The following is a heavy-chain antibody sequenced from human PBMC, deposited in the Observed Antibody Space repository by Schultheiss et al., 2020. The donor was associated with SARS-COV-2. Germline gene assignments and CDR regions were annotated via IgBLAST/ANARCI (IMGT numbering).Heavy chain of an antibody. Sequence: GGSLRLSCAASGFTFSGYALSWVRQAPGKGLEWVSRINSDGSSTSYADSVKGRFTISRDNSKNTLYLQMNSLRAEDTAVYYCARDTRIYDFWSGYLDYWGQGTLVTVSS. J-gene: IGHJ4*02. CDR2: INSDGSST. D-gene: IGHD3-3*01. CDR3: ARDTRIYDFWSGYLDY. CDR1: GFTFSGYA. V-gene: IGHV3-23*01.